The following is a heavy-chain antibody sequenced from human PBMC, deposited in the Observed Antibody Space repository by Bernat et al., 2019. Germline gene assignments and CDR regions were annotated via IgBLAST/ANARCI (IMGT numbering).Heavy chain of an antibody. Sequence: QVQLVQSGAEVKKPGASVKVSCKASGYTFTSYGISWVRQAPGQGLEWMGWISAYNGNTNYAQKLQGRVTMTTDTSTSTAYMELRGLRSDDTAVYYCARVIIDGQWLVLGDYWGQGTLVTVSS. CDR3: ARVIIDGQWLVLGDY. CDR1: GYTFTSYG. V-gene: IGHV1-18*04. D-gene: IGHD6-19*01. J-gene: IGHJ4*02. CDR2: ISAYNGNT.